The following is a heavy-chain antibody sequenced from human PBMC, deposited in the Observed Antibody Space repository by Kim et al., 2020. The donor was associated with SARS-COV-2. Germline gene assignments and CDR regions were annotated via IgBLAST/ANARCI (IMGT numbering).Heavy chain of an antibody. CDR3: ARDLSIAVAGNPRGMDV. CDR1: GGSISSSSYY. J-gene: IGHJ6*02. D-gene: IGHD6-19*01. V-gene: IGHV4-39*07. CDR2: IYYSGST. Sequence: SETLSLTCTVSGGSISSSSYYWGWIRQPPGKGLEWIGSIYYSGSTYYNPSLKSRVTISVDTSKNQFSLKLSSVTAADTAVYYCARDLSIAVAGNPRGMDVWGQGTTVTVSS.